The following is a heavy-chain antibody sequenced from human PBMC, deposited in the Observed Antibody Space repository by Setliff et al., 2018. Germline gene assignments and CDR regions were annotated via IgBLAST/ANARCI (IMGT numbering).Heavy chain of an antibody. CDR1: GFTFNNYN. V-gene: IGHV3-74*01. Sequence: GGSLRLSCAASGFTFNNYNMHWVRQAPGKGLEWVSAISGSSDGSSTTYADSVKGRFTMSRDNANNALYLQMNSLTAEDTAVYYCAREMEAAGQRAFDIWGQGTMVTVSS. CDR2: ISGSSDGSST. D-gene: IGHD6-13*01. CDR3: AREMEAAGQRAFDI. J-gene: IGHJ3*02.